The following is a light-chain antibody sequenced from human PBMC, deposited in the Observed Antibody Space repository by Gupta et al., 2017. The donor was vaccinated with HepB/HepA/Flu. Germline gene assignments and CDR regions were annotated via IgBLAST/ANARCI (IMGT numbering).Light chain of an antibody. V-gene: IGLV1-51*02. CDR1: SSNIGDNS. J-gene: IGLJ3*02. CDR2: ESD. Sequence: SVFPPPPAVSAAPGQKVTIPCSGSSSNIGDNSVAWYQHLPGTAPKLLIYESDERPSGIPDRFSGSKSGTSATLVITGLQTGDEADYYCGTWDTSLRGGVFGGGTKVTVL. CDR3: GTWDTSLRGGV.